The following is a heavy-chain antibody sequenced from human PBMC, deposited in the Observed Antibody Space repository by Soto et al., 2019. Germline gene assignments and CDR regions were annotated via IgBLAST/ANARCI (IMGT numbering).Heavy chain of an antibody. J-gene: IGHJ6*03. CDR1: GGSISSYY. Sequence: SETLSLTCTVSGGSISSYYWSWIRQPPGKGLERIGYIYYSGSTNYNPSLKSRVTISVDTSKNQFSLKLSSVTAADTAVYYCALSSSGRYYYYMEVWGKGTTVTVSS. V-gene: IGHV4-59*01. CDR3: ALSSSGRYYYYMEV. CDR2: IYYSGST. D-gene: IGHD6-6*01.